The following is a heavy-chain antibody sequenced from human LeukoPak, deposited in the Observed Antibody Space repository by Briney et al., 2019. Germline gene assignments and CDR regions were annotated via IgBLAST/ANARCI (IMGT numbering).Heavy chain of an antibody. Sequence: GGSLRLSWAPSGFTFSSYAMSWVRQAPGKGLEWVSAISGSGGNTYYADSVKGRFTISRDNSKNTLYLQMNSLRAEDTAVYYCARDRTSSGYPSPSGLWGQGTLVTVSS. CDR1: GFTFSSYA. D-gene: IGHD3-22*01. CDR2: ISGSGGNT. J-gene: IGHJ4*02. CDR3: ARDRTSSGYPSPSGL. V-gene: IGHV3-23*01.